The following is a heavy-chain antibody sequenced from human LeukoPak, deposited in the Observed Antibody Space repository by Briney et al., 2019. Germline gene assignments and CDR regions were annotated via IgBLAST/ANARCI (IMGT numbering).Heavy chain of an antibody. CDR1: GFTFSSYA. D-gene: IGHD4-17*01. J-gene: IGHJ4*02. Sequence: GGSLRLSCAASGFTFSSYAMSWVRQAPGKGLEWVSGITGVGGSTYYADSVKGRFTISRDNSKNTLFLQMNSLRAEDTAVYYRAQTTVTKLNYWGQGTLVTVSS. V-gene: IGHV3-23*01. CDR3: AQTTVTKLNY. CDR2: ITGVGGST.